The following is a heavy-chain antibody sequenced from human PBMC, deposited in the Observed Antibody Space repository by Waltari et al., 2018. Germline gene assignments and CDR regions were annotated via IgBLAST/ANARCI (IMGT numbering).Heavy chain of an antibody. CDR1: GGSLRSTNW. CDR3: ARDAIRAALDH. Sequence: QVQLQESGPGLVKPSGTLSLTCAVSGGSLRSTNWWSWVRQPPGRGLEWIGGIYHNGSTSYNPSLGRRVTVSVDKSKNQFSLKVTSVTAADTAVYYCARDAIRAALDHWGPGILVTVSS. J-gene: IGHJ4*02. D-gene: IGHD6-25*01. CDR2: IYHNGST. V-gene: IGHV4-4*02.